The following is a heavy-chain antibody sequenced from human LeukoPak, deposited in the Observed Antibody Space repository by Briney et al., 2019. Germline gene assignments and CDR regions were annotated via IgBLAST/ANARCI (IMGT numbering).Heavy chain of an antibody. CDR2: IYYSGST. CDR3: ARDYLGGNPDAFDI. Sequence: SETLSLTCTVSGDSISSSSYYWGWIRQPPGKELEWIGSIYYSGSTYYNPSLNSRVTISVDTTKNQFSLKLSSVTAADTAVYYCARDYLGGNPDAFDIWGQGTMVTVSS. D-gene: IGHD4-23*01. V-gene: IGHV4-39*07. J-gene: IGHJ3*02. CDR1: GDSISSSSYY.